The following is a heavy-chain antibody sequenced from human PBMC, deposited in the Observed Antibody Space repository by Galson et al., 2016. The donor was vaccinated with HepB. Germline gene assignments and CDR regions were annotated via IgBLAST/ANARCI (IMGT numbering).Heavy chain of an antibody. CDR1: GGSISSSSYY. CDR2: LYYSGST. Sequence: SETLSLTCTVSGGSISSSSYYWDWIRQPPGKGLEWIGSLYYSGSTYYNPSHKSRDTISVDTSKNQFSLMLTSVTAADTAVYYCAGHRGRPWGYYYYGMDVWGQGTTVTVSS. V-gene: IGHV4-39*07. D-gene: IGHD7-27*01. CDR3: AGHRGRPWGYYYYGMDV. J-gene: IGHJ6*02.